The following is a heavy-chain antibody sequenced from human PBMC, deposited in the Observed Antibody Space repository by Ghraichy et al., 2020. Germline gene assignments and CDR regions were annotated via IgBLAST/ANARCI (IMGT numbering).Heavy chain of an antibody. J-gene: IGHJ6*02. CDR3: ARGSKVVRFYYYDAMDV. CDR2: ITSSSRTI. Sequence: LSLTCAASGFTLSSYSMNWVRQAPGKGLEWLSYITSSSRTISYADSVKGRFTISRDNAKNSLYLEMKSLRDEDTAVYYCARGSKVVRFYYYDAMDVWGQGTTVTVSS. CDR1: GFTLSSYS. V-gene: IGHV3-48*02. D-gene: IGHD2-15*01.